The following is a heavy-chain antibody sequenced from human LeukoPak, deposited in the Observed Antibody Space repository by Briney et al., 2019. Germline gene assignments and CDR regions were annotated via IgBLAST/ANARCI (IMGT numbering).Heavy chain of an antibody. D-gene: IGHD6-13*01. Sequence: GGSLRLSCAASGFTFSSYGMHWVRQAPGKGLEWVAFIRYDGSNKYYADSVKGRFTISRDNSKNTLYLQMNSLRAEDTAVYYCVRDPPILPIAAADRGTIRDYWGQGTLVTVSS. CDR2: IRYDGSNK. J-gene: IGHJ4*02. CDR3: VRDPPILPIAAADRGTIRDY. CDR1: GFTFSSYG. V-gene: IGHV3-30*02.